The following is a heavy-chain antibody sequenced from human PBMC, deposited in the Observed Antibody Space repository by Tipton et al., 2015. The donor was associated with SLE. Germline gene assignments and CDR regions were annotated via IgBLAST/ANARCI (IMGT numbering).Heavy chain of an antibody. CDR1: GGSISSYY. J-gene: IGHJ6*03. CDR2: IYYSWST. Sequence: TLSLTCTVSGGSISSYYRSWIRQPLGKGQEWLGQIYYSWSTNYNPSLKSRVTVSVNTSKNQFSLKLSTVTPADTALYYCARDGPTGGYYYYMDVWGKGTTVTVSS. V-gene: IGHV4-59*01. CDR3: ARDGPTGGYYYYMDV. D-gene: IGHD1-1*01.